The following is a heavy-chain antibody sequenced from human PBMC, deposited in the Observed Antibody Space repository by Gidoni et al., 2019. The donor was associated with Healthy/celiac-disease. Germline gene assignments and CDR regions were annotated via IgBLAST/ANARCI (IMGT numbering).Heavy chain of an antibody. Sequence: QAQLEESGRGVVQPGRSMRLSCAASGFTFSSYAMHWFRRAPGKRLEWVAVISYDGSNKYYADSVQGRFTISRDNSKNTLYLQMNSLRAEDTAVYYCARFSLDGNWGQGTLVTVSS. CDR1: GFTFSSYA. CDR2: ISYDGSNK. J-gene: IGHJ4*02. CDR3: ARFSLDGN. V-gene: IGHV3-30-3*01. D-gene: IGHD2-15*01.